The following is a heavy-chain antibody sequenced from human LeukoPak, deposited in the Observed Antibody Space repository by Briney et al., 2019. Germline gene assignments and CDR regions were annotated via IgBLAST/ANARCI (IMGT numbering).Heavy chain of an antibody. Sequence: ASVKVSCKASGFTFTGYYMHWVRQAPGQGLEWMGIINPSGGSTSYAQKFQGRVTMTRDTSTSTVYMEVSSLRSEDTAVYYCARMDTSGYSEYFQYWGQGTLVIVSS. V-gene: IGHV1-46*01. J-gene: IGHJ1*01. D-gene: IGHD3-22*01. CDR1: GFTFTGYY. CDR2: INPSGGST. CDR3: ARMDTSGYSEYFQY.